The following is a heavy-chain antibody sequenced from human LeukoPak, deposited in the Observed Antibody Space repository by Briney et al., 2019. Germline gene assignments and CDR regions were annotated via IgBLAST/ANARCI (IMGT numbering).Heavy chain of an antibody. Sequence: GGSLRLSCEASEFTFSSYWMHWVHQAPGKGLVWVSRINSDGRTTIYADSVKGRFTISRDNAKNTLYLQMNSLRAEDTAVYYCAREGYYDSSGYSIRFSYWGQGTLVTVSS. CDR1: EFTFSSYW. CDR3: AREGYYDSSGYSIRFSY. J-gene: IGHJ4*02. CDR2: INSDGRTT. D-gene: IGHD3-22*01. V-gene: IGHV3-74*01.